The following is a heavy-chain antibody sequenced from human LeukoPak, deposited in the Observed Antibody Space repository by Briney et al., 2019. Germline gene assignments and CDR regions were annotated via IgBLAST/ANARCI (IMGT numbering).Heavy chain of an antibody. J-gene: IGHJ6*03. CDR1: GGTFSIYA. CDR2: IIPIFGTA. V-gene: IGHV1-69*05. CDR3: ASSRYCSGGSCYDYMDV. D-gene: IGHD2-15*01. Sequence: AVKVSCKASGGTFSIYAISWVRQAPGQGIEWMGGIIPIFGTANYTQKFQGRVTVTTDESTSTAYMELSSLRSEDTAVYYCASSRYCSGGSCYDYMDVWGKGTTVTVSS.